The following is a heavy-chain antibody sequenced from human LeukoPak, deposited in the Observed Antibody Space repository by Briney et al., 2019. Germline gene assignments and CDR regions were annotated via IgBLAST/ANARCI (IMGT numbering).Heavy chain of an antibody. Sequence: PVKVSCKASGGTFSSYAISWVRQAPGQGLEWMGGIIPIFGTANYAQKFQGRVTITADESTSTAYMELSSLRSEDTAVYYCARVPGEWELLGGYYFDYWGQGTLVTVSS. J-gene: IGHJ4*02. CDR3: ARVPGEWELLGGYYFDY. CDR1: GGTFSSYA. V-gene: IGHV1-69*13. CDR2: IIPIFGTA. D-gene: IGHD1-26*01.